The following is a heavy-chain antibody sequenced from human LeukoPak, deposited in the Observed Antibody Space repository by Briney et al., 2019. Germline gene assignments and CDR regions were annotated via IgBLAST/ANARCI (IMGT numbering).Heavy chain of an antibody. CDR1: GYTFTIYG. D-gene: IGHD3-9*01. Sequence: GASVKVSCTASGYTFTIYGISWVRQAPGQGLEWMGWISAYNGNTNYAQKLQGRVTMTTDTSTSTAYMELRSLRSDDTAVYSFARGLYYDILTGSYYYYGMDVWGQGTTVTVSS. V-gene: IGHV1-18*01. CDR3: ARGLYYDILTGSYYYYGMDV. J-gene: IGHJ6*02. CDR2: ISAYNGNT.